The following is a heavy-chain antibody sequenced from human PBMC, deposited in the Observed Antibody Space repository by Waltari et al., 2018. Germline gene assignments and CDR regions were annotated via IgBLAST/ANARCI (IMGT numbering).Heavy chain of an antibody. CDR1: GSSWGAQC. J-gene: IGHJ4*02. CDR3: ASDPTLFGIRQNYFDS. Sequence: AQLVESGGTLVRPGGSLRPSCALPGSSWGAQCMSWVRQAPGKGLEWVASMNQDGETDYVDSVKGRFTISRDNAKNSLFLLLNTLGADDSGVYFCASDPTLFGIRQNYFDSWGQGTQVTVSS. D-gene: IGHD3-3*01. V-gene: IGHV3-7*04. CDR2: MNQDGET.